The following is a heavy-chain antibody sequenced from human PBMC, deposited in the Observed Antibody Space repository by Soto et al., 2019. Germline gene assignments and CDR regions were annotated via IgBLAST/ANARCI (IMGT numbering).Heavy chain of an antibody. D-gene: IGHD3-9*01. Sequence: QVQLVQSGAEVKKPGSSVKVSCKASGGTFSSYTISWVRQAPGQGLEWMGRIIPILGIANYAQKFQGRVTFTADKSTSTAYMELSSLRSEDTAVYYCAITIIATGSIDYWGQGTLVTVSS. CDR2: IIPILGIA. CDR3: AITIIATGSIDY. V-gene: IGHV1-69*02. CDR1: GGTFSSYT. J-gene: IGHJ4*02.